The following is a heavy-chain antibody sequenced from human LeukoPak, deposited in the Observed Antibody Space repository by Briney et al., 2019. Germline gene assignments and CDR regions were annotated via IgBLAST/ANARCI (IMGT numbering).Heavy chain of an antibody. D-gene: IGHD3-3*01. CDR2: INPNSGGT. V-gene: IGHV1-2*02. Sequence: GASVKVSCKASGHTFTGYYMHWVRQAPGQGLEWMGWINPNSGGTNYAQKFQGRVTMTRDTSISTAYMELSRLRSDDTAVYYCARSRITIFGVVPALDYWGQGTLVTVSS. CDR1: GHTFTGYY. J-gene: IGHJ4*02. CDR3: ARSRITIFGVVPALDY.